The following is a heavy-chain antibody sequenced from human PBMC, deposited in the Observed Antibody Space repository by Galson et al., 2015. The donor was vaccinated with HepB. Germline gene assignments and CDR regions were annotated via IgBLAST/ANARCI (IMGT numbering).Heavy chain of an antibody. CDR3: ATNRLGYDYYGMDV. J-gene: IGHJ6*02. CDR2: ISSSSSYI. Sequence: SLRLSCAASGFTFSSYSMNWVRQAPGKGLEWVSSISSSSSYIYYADSVKGRFTISRDNAKNSLYLQMNSLRPEDTAVYYCATNRLGYDYYGMDVWGQGTTVTVSS. D-gene: IGHD3-16*01. CDR1: GFTFSSYS. V-gene: IGHV3-21*01.